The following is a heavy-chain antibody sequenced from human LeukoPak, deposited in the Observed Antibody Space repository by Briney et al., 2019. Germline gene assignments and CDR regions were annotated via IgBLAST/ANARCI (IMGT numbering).Heavy chain of an antibody. CDR1: GFTFSSYA. V-gene: IGHV3-30*01. Sequence: GGSLRLSCAAFGFTFSSYAMHWVRQAPGKGLEWVAVISYDGSNKYYADSVKGRFTISRDNSKNTLYLQMNSLRAEDTAVYYCARVAHIVVVPAAIPSYSSSWYGNYYFDYWGQGTLVTVSS. D-gene: IGHD2-2*01. J-gene: IGHJ4*02. CDR2: ISYDGSNK. CDR3: ARVAHIVVVPAAIPSYSSSWYGNYYFDY.